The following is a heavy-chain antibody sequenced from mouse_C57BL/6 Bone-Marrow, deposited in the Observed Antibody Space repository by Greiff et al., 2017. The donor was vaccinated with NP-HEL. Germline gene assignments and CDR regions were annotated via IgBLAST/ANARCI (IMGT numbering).Heavy chain of an antibody. J-gene: IGHJ1*03. CDR3: TLITTVVATDWYFDV. V-gene: IGHV14-4*01. CDR1: GFNIKDDY. Sequence: EVQLQQSGAELVRPGASVKLSCTASGFNIKDDYMHWVKQRPEQGLEWIGWIDPENGDTEYASKFQGKATLTADTSSNTAYLQLSSLTSEDTAVYYCTLITTVVATDWYFDVWGKGTTVTVSS. D-gene: IGHD1-1*01. CDR2: IDPENGDT.